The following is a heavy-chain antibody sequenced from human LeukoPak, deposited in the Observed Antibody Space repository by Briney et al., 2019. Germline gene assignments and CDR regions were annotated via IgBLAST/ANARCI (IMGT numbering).Heavy chain of an antibody. Sequence: PSETLSLTCTVSGGSISSYYWSWIRQPPGKGLEWIGYIYYSGSTNYNPSLKSRVTISVDTSKNQFSLKLSSVTAADTAVYYCAGDGGGQKGAFDIWGQGTMVTVSS. CDR1: GGSISSYY. J-gene: IGHJ3*02. V-gene: IGHV4-59*01. CDR2: IYYSGST. CDR3: AGDGGGQKGAFDI. D-gene: IGHD3-10*01.